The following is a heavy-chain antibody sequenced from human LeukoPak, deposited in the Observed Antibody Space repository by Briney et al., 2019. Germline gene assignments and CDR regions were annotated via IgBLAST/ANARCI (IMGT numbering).Heavy chain of an antibody. CDR2: ISSSSSTI. J-gene: IGHJ6*02. CDR3: ARDTDRGLLWFGELLKYYYGMDV. CDR1: GFTFSSYS. Sequence: GGSLRLSRAASGFTFSSYSMNWVRPAPGKGLEWVSYISSSSSTIYYADSVKGRFTISRDNAKNSLYLQMNSLRDEDTAVYYCARDTDRGLLWFGELLKYYYGMDVWGQGTTVTVSS. D-gene: IGHD3-10*01. V-gene: IGHV3-48*02.